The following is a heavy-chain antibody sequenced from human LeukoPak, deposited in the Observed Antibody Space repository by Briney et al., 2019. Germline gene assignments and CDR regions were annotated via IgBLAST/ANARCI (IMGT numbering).Heavy chain of an antibody. CDR1: GGSISSGSYY. CDR2: IYYSGST. J-gene: IGHJ4*02. D-gene: IGHD3-16*02. Sequence: SETLSLTCTVSGGSISSGSYYWGWIRQPPGKGLEWIGSIYYSGSTYYNPSLKSRVTISVDTSKNQFSLKLSSVTAADTAVYYCAEGASYPDFDYWGQGTLVTVSS. CDR3: AEGASYPDFDY. V-gene: IGHV4-39*01.